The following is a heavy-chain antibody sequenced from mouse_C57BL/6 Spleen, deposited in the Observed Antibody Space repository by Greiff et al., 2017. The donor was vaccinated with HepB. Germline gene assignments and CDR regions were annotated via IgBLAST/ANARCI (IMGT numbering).Heavy chain of an antibody. J-gene: IGHJ1*03. Sequence: QQSCKASGYTFTSYWMQWVKQRPGQGLEWIGEIDPSDSYTNYNQKFKGKATLTVDTSSSTAYMQLSSLTSEDSAVYYCARVVTWYFDVWGTGTTVTVSS. CDR1: GYTFTSYW. D-gene: IGHD2-2*01. CDR3: ARVVTWYFDV. V-gene: IGHV1-50*01. CDR2: IDPSDSYT.